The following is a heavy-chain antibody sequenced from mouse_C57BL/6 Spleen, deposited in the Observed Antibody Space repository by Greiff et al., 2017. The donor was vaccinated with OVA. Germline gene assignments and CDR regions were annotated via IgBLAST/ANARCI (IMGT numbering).Heavy chain of an antibody. CDR3: ARSGYGYDGEVDS. Sequence: VQLQQPGAELVKPGASVKMSCKASGYTFTSYWITWVKQRPGQGLEWIGDIYPGSGSTNYNEKFKSKATLTVDTSPSTAYLQLSSLTSEDSAVYYCARSGYGYDGEVDSWGQGTTLTVSS. J-gene: IGHJ2*01. V-gene: IGHV1-55*01. D-gene: IGHD2-2*01. CDR2: IYPGSGST. CDR1: GYTFTSYW.